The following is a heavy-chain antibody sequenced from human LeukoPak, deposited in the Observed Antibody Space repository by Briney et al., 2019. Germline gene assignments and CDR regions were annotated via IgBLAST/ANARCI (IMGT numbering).Heavy chain of an antibody. Sequence: ASVKVSCKASGYTFTSYDINWVRQATGQGLEWMGWMNPNSGNTGYAQKFQGRVTITRNTSISTAYMELSSLRSEDTAVYYCARHPGYSGSYHLDNWFDPWGQGTLVTVSS. CDR2: MNPNSGNT. V-gene: IGHV1-8*03. J-gene: IGHJ5*02. D-gene: IGHD1-26*01. CDR3: ARHPGYSGSYHLDNWFDP. CDR1: GYTFTSYD.